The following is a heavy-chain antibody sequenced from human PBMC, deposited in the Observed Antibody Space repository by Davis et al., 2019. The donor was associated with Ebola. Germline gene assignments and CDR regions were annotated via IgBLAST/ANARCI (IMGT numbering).Heavy chain of an antibody. CDR1: GFTFSSYA. D-gene: IGHD1-26*01. J-gene: IGHJ4*02. V-gene: IGHV3-21*04. Sequence: PGGSLRLSCAASGFTFSSYAMSWVRQAPGKGLEWVSSISSSSSYIYYADSVKGRFTISRDNAKNSLYLQMNSLRAEDTAVYYCAKGGAYSGSYSFDYWGQGTLVTVSS. CDR3: AKGGAYSGSYSFDY. CDR2: ISSSSSYI.